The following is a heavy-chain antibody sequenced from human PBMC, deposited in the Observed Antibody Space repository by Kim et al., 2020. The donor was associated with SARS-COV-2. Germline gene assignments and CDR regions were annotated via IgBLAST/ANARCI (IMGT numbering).Heavy chain of an antibody. CDR3: AREVSKLGVVPASRPYGMNV. D-gene: IGHD2-2*01. CDR1: GYTFTSYG. V-gene: IGHV1-18*01. J-gene: IGHJ6*02. CDR2: ISAYNGNT. Sequence: ASVKVSCKASGYTFTSYGISWVRQAPGQGLEWMGWISAYNGNTNYAQKLQGRVTMTTDTSTSTAYMELRSLRSDDTAVYYCAREVSKLGVVPASRPYGMNVWGQGTTVTVSS.